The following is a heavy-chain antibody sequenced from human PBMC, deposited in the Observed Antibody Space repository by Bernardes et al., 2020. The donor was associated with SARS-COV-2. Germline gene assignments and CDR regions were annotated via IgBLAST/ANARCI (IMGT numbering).Heavy chain of an antibody. CDR2: ISSSSRYI. D-gene: IGHD6-13*01. CDR1: GFTFSSYS. V-gene: IGHV3-21*01. CDR3: ASYPAAAGHYYYYGMDV. J-gene: IGHJ6*02. Sequence: VESLFLSCAASGFTFSSYSMNWVRQAPGQGLEWVSSISSSSRYIYYADSVKGRFTISRDNAKNSLYLQMNSLRAEDTAVYYCASYPAAAGHYYYYGMDVWGQGTTVTVSS.